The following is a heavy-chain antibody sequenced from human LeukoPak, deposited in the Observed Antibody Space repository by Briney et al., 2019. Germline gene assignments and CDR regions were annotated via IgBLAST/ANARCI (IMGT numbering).Heavy chain of an antibody. CDR3: ATVGGYCSGGSCYWENWFDP. D-gene: IGHD2-15*01. CDR1: GYTLTELS. J-gene: IGHJ5*02. Sequence: ASVKVSCKVSGYTLTELSMHWVRQAPGKGLEWMGGFDPEDGETIYAQKFQGRVTMTEDTSTDTAYVELSSLRSEDTAVYYCATVGGYCSGGSCYWENWFDPWGQGTLVTVSS. CDR2: FDPEDGET. V-gene: IGHV1-24*01.